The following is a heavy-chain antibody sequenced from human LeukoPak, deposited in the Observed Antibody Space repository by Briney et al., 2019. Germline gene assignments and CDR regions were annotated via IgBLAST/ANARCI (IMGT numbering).Heavy chain of an antibody. V-gene: IGHV3-23*01. J-gene: IGHJ4*02. Sequence: PGGSLRLSCAASGFTFSNYAMSWVRQAPGKGLEWVSAISGSGGSTYYADSVKGRFTISRDNSKNTLYLQTNSLRAEDTAVYYCAKDIVVIGITYFDYWGQGTLVTVSS. D-gene: IGHD3-22*01. CDR3: AKDIVVIGITYFDY. CDR1: GFTFSNYA. CDR2: ISGSGGST.